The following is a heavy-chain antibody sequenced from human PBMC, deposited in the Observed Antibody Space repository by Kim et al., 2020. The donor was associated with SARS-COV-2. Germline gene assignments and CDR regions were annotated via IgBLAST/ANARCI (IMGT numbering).Heavy chain of an antibody. CDR2: IYYSGRT. CDR3: ARTGITLVQGVFSYYYYF. Sequence: SETLSLTCTVSGGSISNYFWSWIRQSPGKGLEWIGHIYYSGRTDYNPSLKSRVTISVDTPKNQFSLKVSSVTAADTAVYYCARTGITLVQGVFSYYYYF. J-gene: IGHJ6*03. V-gene: IGHV4-59*13. D-gene: IGHD3-10*01. CDR1: GGSISNYF.